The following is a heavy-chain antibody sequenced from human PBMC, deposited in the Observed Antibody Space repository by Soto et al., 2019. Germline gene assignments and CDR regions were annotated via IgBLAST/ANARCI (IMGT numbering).Heavy chain of an antibody. V-gene: IGHV4-4*07. CDR3: ASGPPLEWFSMDV. CDR2: IYTSGST. CDR1: GGSISSYY. Sequence: SLTCTVSGGSISSYYWSWIRQPAGKGLELIGRIYTSGSTNYNPSLNSLVTMSVDTSKNQFSLKLSSLTAADTAVYYCASGPPLEWFSMDVWGQGTTVTVSS. J-gene: IGHJ6*02. D-gene: IGHD3-3*01.